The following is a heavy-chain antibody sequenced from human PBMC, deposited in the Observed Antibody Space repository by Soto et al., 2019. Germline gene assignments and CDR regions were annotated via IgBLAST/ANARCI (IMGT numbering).Heavy chain of an antibody. J-gene: IGHJ4*02. CDR2: IIPIFGTA. D-gene: IGHD3-10*01. V-gene: IGHV1-69*12. CDR3: ARGNYYGSGSSIDY. Sequence: QVQLVQSGAEVKKPGSSVKVSCKASGGAFSSYAISWVRQALGQGLEWMGGIIPIFGTANYAQKFQGRVTITADESTSTAYMELSSLRSEDTAVYYCARGNYYGSGSSIDYWGQGTLVTVSS. CDR1: GGAFSSYA.